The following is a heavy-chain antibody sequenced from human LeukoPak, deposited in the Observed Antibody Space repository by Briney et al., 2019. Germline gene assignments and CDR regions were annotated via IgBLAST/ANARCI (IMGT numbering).Heavy chain of an antibody. CDR3: ARGPYSSSWYQAGRYYGMDV. CDR2: IYYSGST. Sequence: SETLSLTCTVSGGSISSSSYYWGWIRQPPGKGLEWIGSIYYSGSTYYNPSLKSRVTISVDTSKNQFSLKLSSVTAADTAVYYCARGPYSSSWYQAGRYYGMDVWGQGTTVTVSS. CDR1: GGSISSSSYY. J-gene: IGHJ6*02. D-gene: IGHD6-13*01. V-gene: IGHV4-39*07.